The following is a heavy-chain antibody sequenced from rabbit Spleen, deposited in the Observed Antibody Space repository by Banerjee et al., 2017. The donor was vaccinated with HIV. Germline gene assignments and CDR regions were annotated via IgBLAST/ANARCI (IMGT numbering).Heavy chain of an antibody. Sequence: QEQLVESGGGLVKPEGSLTLTCKASGFSFSDRDVMCWVRQAPGKGLQWIACINAYTGKPVYATWAKGRFTISRTSSTSVTLQMTSLTAADTATYFCAGDLVAVIGWNFYLWGPGTLVTVS. J-gene: IGHJ4*01. V-gene: IGHV1S45*01. CDR2: INAYTGKP. CDR3: AGDLVAVIGWNFYL. D-gene: IGHD1-1*01. CDR1: GFSFSDRDV.